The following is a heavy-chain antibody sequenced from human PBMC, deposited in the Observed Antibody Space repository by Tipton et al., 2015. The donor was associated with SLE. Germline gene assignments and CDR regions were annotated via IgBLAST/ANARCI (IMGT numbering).Heavy chain of an antibody. J-gene: IGHJ4*02. V-gene: IGHV3-73*01. Sequence: SLRLSCAASGFTFSGSAMSWVRQASGKGLEWIGRIRSKPNTYATAYAASVKGRFTISRDNSKNTLYLQMNSLRAEDTAVYYCAKEYCSGGSCYGLLDYWGQGTLVTVSS. D-gene: IGHD2-15*01. CDR1: GFTFSGSA. CDR2: IRSKPNTYAT. CDR3: AKEYCSGGSCYGLLDY.